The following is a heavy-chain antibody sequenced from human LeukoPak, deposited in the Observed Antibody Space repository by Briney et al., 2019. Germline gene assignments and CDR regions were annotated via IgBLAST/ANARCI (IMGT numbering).Heavy chain of an antibody. J-gene: IGHJ3*02. CDR1: GFTFSSYW. V-gene: IGHV3-74*01. CDR3: ARVTYAFDI. Sequence: GGSLRLSCAASGFTFSSYWIHWVRHAPGKGLVWVSRTNSDGSSTSYADSVKGRFTISRDNAKNTLYLQMNSLRAEDTAVYYCARVTYAFDIWGQGTMVTVSS. CDR2: TNSDGSST.